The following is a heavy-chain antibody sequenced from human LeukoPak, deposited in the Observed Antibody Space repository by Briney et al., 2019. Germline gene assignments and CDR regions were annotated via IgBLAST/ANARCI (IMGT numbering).Heavy chain of an antibody. J-gene: IGHJ6*03. CDR1: GGSISSYY. V-gene: IGHV4-4*07. CDR3: ARDRHPRSGWSLYMDV. CDR2: IYTSGST. D-gene: IGHD6-19*01. Sequence: PSETLSLTCTVSGGSISSYYWSWIRQPAGKGLEWIGRIYTSGSTNYNPSLKSRVTMSVDTSKNQFSLKLSSVTAADTAVYYCARDRHPRSGWSLYMDVWGKGTTLTVSS.